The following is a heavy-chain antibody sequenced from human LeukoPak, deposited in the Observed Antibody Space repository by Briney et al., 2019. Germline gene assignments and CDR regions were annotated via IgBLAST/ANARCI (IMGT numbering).Heavy chain of an antibody. CDR2: ICYNGSP. CDR1: GGSISSYY. V-gene: IGHV4-59*08. Sequence: SETLSLTCTVSGGSISSYYWSWIRQPPGKGLEWIGYICYNGSPNYSPSLKSRVTLSIDTSMNQFSLKLSSVTAADTAVYYCARHIYRTFHFDYWGQGTLVTVSS. J-gene: IGHJ4*02. CDR3: ARHIYRTFHFDY. D-gene: IGHD1-14*01.